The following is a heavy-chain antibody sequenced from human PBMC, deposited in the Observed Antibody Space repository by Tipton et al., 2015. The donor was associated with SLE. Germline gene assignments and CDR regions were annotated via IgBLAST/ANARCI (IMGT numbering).Heavy chain of an antibody. CDR1: GYSISSGYY. CDR3: ARASWGYGSGSSPFVFFYMDV. D-gene: IGHD3-10*01. V-gene: IGHV4-38-2*02. Sequence: TLSLTCSVTGYSISSGYYWGWIRQPPGRGLEWIGFIYSSGSTYYNPYLKSRVTISVDTTNNHVSLRMRSVTGADTATYYCARASWGYGSGSSPFVFFYMDVWGKGTTVTVTS. CDR2: IYSSGST. J-gene: IGHJ6*03.